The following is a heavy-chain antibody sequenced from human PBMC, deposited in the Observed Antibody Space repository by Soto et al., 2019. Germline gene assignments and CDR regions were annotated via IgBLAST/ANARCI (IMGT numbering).Heavy chain of an antibody. J-gene: IGHJ5*02. V-gene: IGHV3-48*01. CDR2: ISSSSSTI. CDR1: GFTFSSYS. CDR3: ARDRSTQAVAGTRGFDP. Sequence: EVQLVESGGGLVQPGGSLRLSCAASGFTFSSYSMNWVRQAPGKGLEWVSYISSSSSTIYYADSVKGRFTISRDNAKNLXYLQMNSLRAEDTAVYYCARDRSTQAVAGTRGFDPWGQGTLVTVSS. D-gene: IGHD6-19*01.